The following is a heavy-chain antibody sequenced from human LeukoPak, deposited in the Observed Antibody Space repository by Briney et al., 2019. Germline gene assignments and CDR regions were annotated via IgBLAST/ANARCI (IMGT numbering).Heavy chain of an antibody. V-gene: IGHV3-73*01. Sequence: GGSLRLSWAAPGFTFSGSAMHWVRQASGKGLEWVGRIRSKANSYATAYAASVKGRFTISRDDSKNTAYLQMNSLKTEDTAVYYCTRSISGWTLDYWGQGTLVTVSS. J-gene: IGHJ4*02. CDR2: IRSKANSYAT. CDR1: GFTFSGSA. CDR3: TRSISGWTLDY. D-gene: IGHD6-19*01.